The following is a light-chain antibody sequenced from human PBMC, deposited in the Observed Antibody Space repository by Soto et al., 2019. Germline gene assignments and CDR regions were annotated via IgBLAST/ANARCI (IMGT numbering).Light chain of an antibody. V-gene: IGLV1-51*01. CDR2: DNN. J-gene: IGLJ2*01. CDR3: ATWDSSLSVAV. CDR1: SSNVGSNY. Sequence: LTQPPSVSAAPGQKVTISCSGSSSNVGSNYVSWYQQLPGTAPKLLIYDNNQRPSGIPDRFSGSKSGTSATLGITGLQTGDEADYYCATWDSSLSVAVFGGGTKLTVL.